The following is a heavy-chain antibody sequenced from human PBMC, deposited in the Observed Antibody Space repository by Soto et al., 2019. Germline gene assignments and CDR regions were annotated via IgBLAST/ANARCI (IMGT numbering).Heavy chain of an antibody. CDR1: GFSFSEYS. Sequence: EVQVVESGGDLVKPGGSLRLSCAASGFSFSEYSMTWVRQAPGKGLEWVSSISMSSSHIYYGDSVKGRFTISRDNAKNTLYLQLDGLRVEDTAVYYCSRDRSSSSCYPGASNGVDVWGQGPTVIAS. D-gene: IGHD6-13*01. V-gene: IGHV3-21*01. CDR3: SRDRSSSSCYPGASNGVDV. J-gene: IGHJ6*02. CDR2: ISMSSSHI.